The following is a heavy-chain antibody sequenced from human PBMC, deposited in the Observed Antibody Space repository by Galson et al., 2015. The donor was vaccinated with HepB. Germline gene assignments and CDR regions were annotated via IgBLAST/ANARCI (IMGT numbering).Heavy chain of an antibody. CDR1: GFTFSDYY. J-gene: IGHJ6*02. D-gene: IGHD3-10*01. V-gene: IGHV3-11*06. Sequence: SLRLSCAASGFTFSDYYMSWIRQAPGKGLEWVSYISSSSSYTNYADSVKGRFTISRDNAKDSLYLQMNSLRAEDTAIYYCARDLGGLGISMVRGVISPDSYYGMDVWGQGTTVTVSS. CDR3: ARDLGGLGISMVRGVISPDSYYGMDV. CDR2: ISSSSSYT.